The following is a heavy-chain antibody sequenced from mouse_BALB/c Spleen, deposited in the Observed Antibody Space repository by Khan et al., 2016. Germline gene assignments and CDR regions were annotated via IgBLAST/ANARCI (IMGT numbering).Heavy chain of an antibody. J-gene: IGHJ4*01. D-gene: IGHD1-1*01. CDR1: GYSITSDYA. V-gene: IGHV3-2*02. CDR2: ISYSGST. Sequence: EVQLQESGPGLVKPSQSLSLTCTVTGYSITSDYAWNWIRQFPGNKLEWMGYISYSGSTSYNPSLKSRISITRDTSKNQFFLQLNSVTTEDTAAYYCARFGYYGSLGAMDYWGQGTSVTVSS. CDR3: ARFGYYGSLGAMDY.